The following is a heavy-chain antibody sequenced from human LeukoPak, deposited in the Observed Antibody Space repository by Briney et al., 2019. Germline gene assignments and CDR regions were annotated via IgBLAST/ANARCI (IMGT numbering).Heavy chain of an antibody. V-gene: IGHV3-33*01. Sequence: GGSLSLSCAASGFTFKTTGMHWVRQAPGKGLEWVAIDGTNTYYRDSVKGRFTISRDNSKNTLYLQMNSLSGEDTAVYYCARDKDWYFDSWGQGTLVTVSS. CDR2: DGTNT. CDR3: ARDKDWYFDS. J-gene: IGHJ4*02. CDR1: GFTFKTTG. D-gene: IGHD3/OR15-3a*01.